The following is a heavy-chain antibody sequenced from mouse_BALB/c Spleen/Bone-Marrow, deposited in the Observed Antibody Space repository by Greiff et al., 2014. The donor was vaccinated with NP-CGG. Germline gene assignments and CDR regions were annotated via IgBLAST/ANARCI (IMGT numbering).Heavy chain of an antibody. V-gene: IGHV5-9-1*01. Sequence: EVMLEESGGGLVKPGGSLKLSCAASGFTFSSYAMPWVRQSPEKRLEWVAIISSGGSYTYYPDSVKGRFTISGDNAKNTLYLQMSSLTSEDTAMYYCARHSYYGHTMDYWGQGTSVTVSS. CDR2: ISSGGSYT. D-gene: IGHD2-10*01. CDR3: ARHSYYGHTMDY. CDR1: GFTFSSYA. J-gene: IGHJ4*01.